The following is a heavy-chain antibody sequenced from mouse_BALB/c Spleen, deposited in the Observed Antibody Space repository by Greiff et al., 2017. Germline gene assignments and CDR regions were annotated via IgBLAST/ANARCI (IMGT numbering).Heavy chain of an antibody. CDR2: INSNGGST. V-gene: IGHV5-6-3*01. Sequence: DVMLVESGGGLVQPGGSLKLSCAASGFTFSSYGMSWVRQTPDKRLELVATINSNGGSTYYPDSVKGRFTISRDNAKNTLYLQMSSLKSEDTAMYYCARDYDTWGQGTLVTVSA. D-gene: IGHD2-3*01. J-gene: IGHJ3*01. CDR1: GFTFSSYG. CDR3: ARDYDT.